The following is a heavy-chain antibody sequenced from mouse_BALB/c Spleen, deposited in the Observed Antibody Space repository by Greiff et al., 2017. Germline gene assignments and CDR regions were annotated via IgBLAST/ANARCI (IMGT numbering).Heavy chain of an antibody. V-gene: IGHV14-4*02. CDR2: IDPENGDT. CDR3: NRVVADYAMDY. J-gene: IGHJ4*01. D-gene: IGHD1-1*01. Sequence: EVQLQQSGAELVRSGASVKLSCTASGFNIKDYYMHWVKQRPEQGLEWIGWIDPENGDTEYAPKFQGKATMTADTSSNTAYLQLSSLTSEDTAVYYCNRVVADYAMDYWGQGTSVTVSS. CDR1: GFNIKDYY.